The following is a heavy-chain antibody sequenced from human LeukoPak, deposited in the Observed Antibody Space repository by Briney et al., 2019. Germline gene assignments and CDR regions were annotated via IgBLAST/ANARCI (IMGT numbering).Heavy chain of an antibody. Sequence: SETLSLTCAVYGGSFSGYYWSWIRQPPGKGLEWIGEINHSGSTNYNPSLKSRVTISVDTSKNQFSLKLSSVTAADTAVYYCAGGTRFDYWGQGTLVTVSS. J-gene: IGHJ4*02. CDR2: INHSGST. CDR1: GGSFSGYY. CDR3: AGGTRFDY. D-gene: IGHD2-2*01. V-gene: IGHV4-34*01.